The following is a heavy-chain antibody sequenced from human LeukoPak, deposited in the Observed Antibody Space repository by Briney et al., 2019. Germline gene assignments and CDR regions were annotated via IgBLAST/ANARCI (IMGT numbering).Heavy chain of an antibody. V-gene: IGHV4-39*01. CDR1: GGSLSSSSYY. J-gene: IGHJ4*02. CDR2: IYYSGST. CDR3: ANFGVVIR. D-gene: IGHD3-3*01. Sequence: SETLSLTCTVSGGSLSSSSYYWGWIRQPPGKGLEWIGSIYYSGSTYYNPSLKSRVTISVDTSKNQFSLKLSSVTAADTAVYYCANFGVVIRWGQGTLVTVSS.